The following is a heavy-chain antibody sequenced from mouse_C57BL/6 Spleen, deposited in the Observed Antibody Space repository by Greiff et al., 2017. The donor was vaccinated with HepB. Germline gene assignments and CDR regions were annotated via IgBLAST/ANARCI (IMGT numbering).Heavy chain of an antibody. V-gene: IGHV3-6*01. Sequence: EESGPGLVKPSQSLSLTCSVTGYSITSGYYWNWIRQFPGNKLEWMGYISYDGSNNYNPSLKNRISITRDTSKNQFFLKLNSVTTEDTATYYCARSDGSYAMDYWGQGTSVTVSS. CDR1: GYSITSGYY. D-gene: IGHD2-3*01. CDR3: ARSDGSYAMDY. CDR2: ISYDGSN. J-gene: IGHJ4*01.